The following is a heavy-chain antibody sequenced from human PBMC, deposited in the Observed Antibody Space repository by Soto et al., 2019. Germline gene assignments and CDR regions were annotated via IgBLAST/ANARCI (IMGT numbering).Heavy chain of an antibody. V-gene: IGHV4-59*12. CDR1: GFTFSTYS. Sequence: PGGSLRLSCAASGFTFSTYSMNWVRQPPVKGLEWIGYIFYSGKIDYNPSLKSRVTMSVDMSKNQFSLKLTSVTAADTAVYFCARRHGLDIDAYYWGQGILVTVSS. D-gene: IGHD3-10*01. J-gene: IGHJ4*02. CDR3: ARRHGLDIDAYY. CDR2: IFYSGKI.